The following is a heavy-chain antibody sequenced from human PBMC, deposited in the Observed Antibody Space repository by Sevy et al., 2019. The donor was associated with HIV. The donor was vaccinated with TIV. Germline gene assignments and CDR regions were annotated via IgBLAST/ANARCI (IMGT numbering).Heavy chain of an antibody. D-gene: IGHD6-13*01. V-gene: IGHV3-21*01. J-gene: IGHJ4*02. CDR2: ISSSSSYI. CDR3: ARDPRTAAAGTRYFDY. Sequence: GGSLRLSCAASGFTFSSYSMNCVRQAPGKGLEWVSSISSSSSYIYYADSVKGRFTISRDNAKNSLYLQMNSLRAEDTAVYYCARDPRTAAAGTRYFDYWGQGTLVTVSS. CDR1: GFTFSSYS.